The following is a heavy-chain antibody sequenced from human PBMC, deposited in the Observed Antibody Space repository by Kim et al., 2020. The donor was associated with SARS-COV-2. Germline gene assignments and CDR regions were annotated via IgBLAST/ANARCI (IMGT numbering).Heavy chain of an antibody. CDR3: ARSSSRGSYA. CDR2: YI. J-gene: IGHJ5*02. Sequence: YIYCADSVKGRFTISRDNAKNSLYLQMNSLRAEDTAVYYCARSSSRGSYAWGQGTLVTVSS. D-gene: IGHD1-26*01. V-gene: IGHV3-21*01.